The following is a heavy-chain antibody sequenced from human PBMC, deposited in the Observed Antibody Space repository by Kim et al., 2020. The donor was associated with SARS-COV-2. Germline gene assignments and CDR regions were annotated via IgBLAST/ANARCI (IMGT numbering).Heavy chain of an antibody. Sequence: TNTNWALKSRVTIPVDTSKNQCSLRLASVTAADTAVYYCARGAVSAAGGDFWGQGTLVTVSS. J-gene: IGHJ4*02. CDR2: T. D-gene: IGHD2-2*01. CDR3: ARGAVSAAGGDF. V-gene: IGHV4-34*09.